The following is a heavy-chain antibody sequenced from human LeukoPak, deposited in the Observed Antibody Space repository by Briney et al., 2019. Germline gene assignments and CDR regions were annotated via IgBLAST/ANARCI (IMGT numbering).Heavy chain of an antibody. D-gene: IGHD5-24*01. Sequence: SETPSLTCTVSGGSISSSSYYWGWIRQPPGKGLEWIGSIYYSGSTYYNPSLKSRVTISVDTSKNQFSLKLSSVTAADTAVYYCARDGYNPIDYWGQGTLVTVSS. CDR1: GGSISSSSYY. CDR2: IYYSGST. CDR3: ARDGYNPIDY. J-gene: IGHJ4*02. V-gene: IGHV4-39*02.